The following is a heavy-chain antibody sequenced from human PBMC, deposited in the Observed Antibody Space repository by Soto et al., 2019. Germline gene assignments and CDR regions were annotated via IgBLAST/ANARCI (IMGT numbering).Heavy chain of an antibody. CDR2: ISRSSRNT. D-gene: IGHD3-22*01. CDR1: GFTFSDYY. Sequence: GGSLRLSCAASGFTFSDYYMSWIRQTPGKGLEWISYISRSSRNTIYADSVLGRFTISRDNAKNSLYLQMNSLRAEDTAVYYCAREDSSGYPAADYWGQGTLVTVSS. V-gene: IGHV3-11*06. J-gene: IGHJ4*02. CDR3: AREDSSGYPAADY.